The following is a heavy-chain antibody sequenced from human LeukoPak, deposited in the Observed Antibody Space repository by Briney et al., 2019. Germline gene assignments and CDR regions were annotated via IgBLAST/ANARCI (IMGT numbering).Heavy chain of an antibody. J-gene: IGHJ4*02. D-gene: IGHD3-22*01. CDR3: ARGNYYDRSGYYCDY. CDR2: IKRDGSEK. Sequence: GGSLRLSCSASGFTCRTYWMSWIRQARGKGLDWVANIKRDGSEKSYVDSVKGRFTISRDNAEDSLFLQMNSLRADDTAVYYCARGNYYDRSGYYCDYWGQGTLVSVFS. CDR1: GFTCRTYW. V-gene: IGHV3-7*01.